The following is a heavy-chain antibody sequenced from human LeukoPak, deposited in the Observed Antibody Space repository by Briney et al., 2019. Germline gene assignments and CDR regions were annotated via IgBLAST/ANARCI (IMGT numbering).Heavy chain of an antibody. CDR3: ATGAPGTSFDY. J-gene: IGHJ4*02. CDR1: RFTGFTFSSYA. CDR2: ITGSGGKT. D-gene: IGHD1-14*01. Sequence: GGSLRLSCAASRFTGFTFSSYAMSWVRQAPGKGLEWVSGITGSGGKTLYADSVRGRFTISRDNPKNTLYLQMDSLSAEDTAIYYCATGAPGTSFDYWGQGTLVTVSS. V-gene: IGHV3-23*01.